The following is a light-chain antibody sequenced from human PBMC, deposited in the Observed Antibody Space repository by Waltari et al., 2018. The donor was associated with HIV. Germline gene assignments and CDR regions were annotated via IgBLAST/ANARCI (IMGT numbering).Light chain of an antibody. V-gene: IGKV3-20*01. CDR2: DAS. J-gene: IGKJ1*01. Sequence: EIVLTQSPGTLSLSPGERAALSCRASQSVSSSRLAWYQHKPGQAPRLLIYDASRRATGIPDRFSGSGSGTDFTLTISRLEPEDFAVYYCQQYGSSPQTFGQGTKVEIK. CDR1: QSVSSSR. CDR3: QQYGSSPQT.